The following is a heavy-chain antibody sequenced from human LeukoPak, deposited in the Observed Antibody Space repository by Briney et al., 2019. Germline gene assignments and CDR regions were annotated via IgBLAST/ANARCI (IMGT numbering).Heavy chain of an antibody. CDR3: ARDRSRCYY. V-gene: IGHV3-7*01. J-gene: IGHJ4*02. Sequence: GGSLRLSCAASGFTLSSYWMSWVRQAPGKGLEWVATIKEDGSEKYYVDSVKGRLTISRDNAKNSLYLQMNSLRAEDTAVYYCARDRSRCYYWGQGTLVTVSS. CDR1: GFTLSSYW. CDR2: IKEDGSEK.